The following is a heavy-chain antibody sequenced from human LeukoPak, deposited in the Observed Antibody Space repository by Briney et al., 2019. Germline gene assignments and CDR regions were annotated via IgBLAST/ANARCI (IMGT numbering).Heavy chain of an antibody. J-gene: IGHJ4*02. CDR2: IYYSGST. V-gene: IGHV4-59*01. D-gene: IGHD3-10*01. CDR3: ARDPPIVI. Sequence: PSETLSLTCTVSGGSISSYYWSWIRQPPGKGLEWIGYIYYSGSTNYNPSLKSRVTISVDTSKNQFSLKLSSVTAADTAVYYCARDPPIVIWGQGTLVTVSS. CDR1: GGSISSYY.